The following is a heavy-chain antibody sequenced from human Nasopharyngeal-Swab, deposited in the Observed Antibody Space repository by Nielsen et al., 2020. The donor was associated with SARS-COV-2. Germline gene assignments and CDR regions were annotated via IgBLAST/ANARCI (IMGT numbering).Heavy chain of an antibody. V-gene: IGHV1-18*04. CDR2: TSAYNGNT. CDR1: CYSFTSYG. CDR3: ARAGGSSWSGLPYDYYYYMDV. D-gene: IGHD6-13*01. Sequence: ASLKVSCMASCYSFTSYGISWVRLAPGQCLEWMGWTSAYNGNTTYAQKPQGRVTMTTVTATSTAYMELRSLRSDDTAVYYCARAGGSSWSGLPYDYYYYMDVWGKAATVTVS. J-gene: IGHJ6*03.